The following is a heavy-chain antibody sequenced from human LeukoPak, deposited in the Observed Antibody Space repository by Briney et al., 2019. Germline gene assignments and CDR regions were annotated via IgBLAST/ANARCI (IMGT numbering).Heavy chain of an antibody. Sequence: GGSLRLSCAASGFTFSSYAMSWVRQAPGKGLEWVSAISGSGGSTYYADSVKGRFTISRDNSKNTLYLQMNSLRAEDTAVYYCARDSLRYFDWPYDYWGQGTLVTVSS. J-gene: IGHJ4*02. CDR3: ARDSLRYFDWPYDY. CDR1: GFTFSSYA. D-gene: IGHD3-9*01. CDR2: ISGSGGST. V-gene: IGHV3-23*01.